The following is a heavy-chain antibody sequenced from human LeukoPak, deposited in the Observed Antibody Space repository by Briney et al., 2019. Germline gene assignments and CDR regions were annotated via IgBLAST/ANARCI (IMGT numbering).Heavy chain of an antibody. D-gene: IGHD3-22*01. CDR1: GFTFSSYA. J-gene: IGHJ4*02. Sequence: GGSLRLSCAAPGFTFSSYAMSWVRQAPGKGLEWVAVISYDGSNKYYADSVKGRFTISRDNSKNTLYLQMNSLRAEDTAVYYCASSSGYQMGYDYWGQGTLVTVSS. CDR3: ASSSGYQMGYDY. V-gene: IGHV3-30-3*01. CDR2: ISYDGSNK.